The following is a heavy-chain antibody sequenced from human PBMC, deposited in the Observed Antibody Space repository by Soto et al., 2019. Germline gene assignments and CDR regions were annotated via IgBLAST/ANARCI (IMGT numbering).Heavy chain of an antibody. Sequence: ASVKVSRKASGYTFTSYDINWVRQATGQGLEWMGWMNPNSGNTGYAQKFQGRVTMTRNTSISTAYMELSSLRSEDTAVYYCARVSSGWYTVYGMDVWGQGTTVTVSS. V-gene: IGHV1-8*01. CDR1: GYTFTSYD. CDR2: MNPNSGNT. J-gene: IGHJ6*02. D-gene: IGHD6-19*01. CDR3: ARVSSGWYTVYGMDV.